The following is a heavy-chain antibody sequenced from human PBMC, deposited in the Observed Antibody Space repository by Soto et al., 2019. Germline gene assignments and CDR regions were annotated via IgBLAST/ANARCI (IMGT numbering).Heavy chain of an antibody. CDR3: ARDDRYGDNKWFDP. CDR1: GLTCSSYA. V-gene: IGHV1-69*13. Sequence: SVKVSCKSSGLTCSSYAISWVRQAPGQGLEWMGGIIPIFGTANYAQKLQGRVTITADESTSTAYMELSSLRSEDTAVYYCARDDRYGDNKWFDPWGKGPLVTISS. D-gene: IGHD4-17*01. J-gene: IGHJ5*02. CDR2: IIPIFGTA.